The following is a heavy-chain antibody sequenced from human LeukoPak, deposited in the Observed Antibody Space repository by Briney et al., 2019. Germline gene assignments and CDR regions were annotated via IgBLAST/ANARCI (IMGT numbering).Heavy chain of an antibody. D-gene: IGHD3-3*01. J-gene: IGHJ6*03. CDR2: INPNSGGT. V-gene: IGHV1-2*02. CDR3: ARDSSEVSIFGVVLYYYYYMDV. Sequence: ASVKVSCKASGYTFTGYYMHWARQAPGQGLEWMGWINPNSGGTNYAQKFQGRVTMTRDTSISTAYMELSRLRSDDTAVYYCARDSSEVSIFGVVLYYYYYMDVWGKGTTVTVSS. CDR1: GYTFTGYY.